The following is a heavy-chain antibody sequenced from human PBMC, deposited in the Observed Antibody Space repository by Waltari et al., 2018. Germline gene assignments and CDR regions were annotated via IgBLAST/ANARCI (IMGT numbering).Heavy chain of an antibody. CDR1: GGTFSSYA. Sequence: QVQLVQSGAEVKKPGSSVKVSCKASGGTFSSYAISWVRQAPGQGLEWMGGIIPIFGTANYAQKFQGRVTITTDESTSTAYMELSSLRSEDTAVYYCARSPPLPAAILLGYFDYWGQGTLVTVSS. D-gene: IGHD2-21*02. CDR2: IIPIFGTA. V-gene: IGHV1-69*05. CDR3: ARSPPLPAAILLGYFDY. J-gene: IGHJ4*02.